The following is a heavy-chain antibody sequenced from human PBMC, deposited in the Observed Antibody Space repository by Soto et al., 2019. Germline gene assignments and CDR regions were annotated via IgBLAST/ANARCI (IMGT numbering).Heavy chain of an antibody. V-gene: IGHV1-69*01. J-gene: IGHJ3*02. CDR1: GGTFSSYA. D-gene: IGHD3-22*01. CDR3: ARDGAYYYDSSGEDRDAFDI. Sequence: QVQLVQSGAEVKKPGSSVKVSCKASGGTFSSYAISWVRQAPGQGLEWMGGIIPIFGTANYAQKFQGRVTITADESTRTAYMELSSLRSEDTAVYYCARDGAYYYDSSGEDRDAFDIWGQGTMVTVSS. CDR2: IIPIFGTA.